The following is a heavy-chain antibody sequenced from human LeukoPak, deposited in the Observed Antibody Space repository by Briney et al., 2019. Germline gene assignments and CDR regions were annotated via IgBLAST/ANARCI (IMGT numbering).Heavy chain of an antibody. Sequence: GGSLRLSCAASGFTARSNYMSWVRQAPGKGLEWVSVIYSAGSTDYADSVKGRFTISRDDSKNTLYLEMNSLRVEDTAVYYCARPRGTYRNDAFDICGQGTMVTVSS. J-gene: IGHJ3*02. CDR2: IYSAGST. CDR1: GFTARSNY. CDR3: ARPRGTYRNDAFDI. V-gene: IGHV3-53*01. D-gene: IGHD3-10*01.